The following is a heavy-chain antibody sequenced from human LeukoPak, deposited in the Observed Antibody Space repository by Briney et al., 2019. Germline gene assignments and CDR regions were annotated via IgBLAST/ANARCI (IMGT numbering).Heavy chain of an antibody. D-gene: IGHD6-13*01. J-gene: IGHJ5*02. CDR3: ARRGSSSWTWWFDP. CDR2: IYYSRST. V-gene: IGHV4-59*08. Sequence: SETLSLTCTVSGGSISSYYWSWIRQPPGKGLEWIGYIYYSRSTNYNPSLKSRVTISVDTSKNQFSLKLSSVTAADTAVYYCARRGSSSWTWWFDPWGQGTLVTVSS. CDR1: GGSISSYY.